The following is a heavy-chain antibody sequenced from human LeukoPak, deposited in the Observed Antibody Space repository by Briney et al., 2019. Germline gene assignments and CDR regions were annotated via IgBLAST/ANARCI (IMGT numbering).Heavy chain of an antibody. CDR1: GFTFKSYC. J-gene: IGHJ4*02. Sequence: GSLRLSFSTSGFTFKSYCIHWVRQAPGKGLEGVAVISHDGSNKYYADSVKARFTISRDNSKNTLYLQMNSLRAEDTAVYYCAKAPRWNDFIRDYYFDYWGQGTLVTVSS. V-gene: IGHV3-30*18. D-gene: IGHD1-1*01. CDR2: ISHDGSNK. CDR3: AKAPRWNDFIRDYYFDY.